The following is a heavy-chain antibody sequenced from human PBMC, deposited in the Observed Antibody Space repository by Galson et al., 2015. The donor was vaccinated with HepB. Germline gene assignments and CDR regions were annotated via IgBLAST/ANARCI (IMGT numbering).Heavy chain of an antibody. D-gene: IGHD6-19*01. J-gene: IGHJ4*02. Sequence: SLRLSCAASGFTFSSYAMSWVRQAPGKGLEWVSAISGSGGSTYYADSVKGRFTISRDNSKNTLYLQMNSLRAEDTAVYYCAKGRDSSGWYFQYWGQGTLVTVSS. CDR2: ISGSGGST. V-gene: IGHV3-23*01. CDR3: AKGRDSSGWYFQY. CDR1: GFTFSSYA.